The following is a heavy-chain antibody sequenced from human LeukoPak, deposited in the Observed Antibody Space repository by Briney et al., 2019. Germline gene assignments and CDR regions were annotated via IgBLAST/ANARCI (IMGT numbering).Heavy chain of an antibody. J-gene: IGHJ3*02. CDR2: IKSDGSST. CDR1: GFTFRDYW. Sequence: GGSLRLSCAASGFTFRDYWMHWVRQAPGKGLVWVSHIKSDGSSTGYADSVKGRFTNSRDNAKNTLYLQMNSLRAEDTAVYYCARGDVHGFDIWGQGTMVTVSS. V-gene: IGHV3-74*01. CDR3: ARGDVHGFDI.